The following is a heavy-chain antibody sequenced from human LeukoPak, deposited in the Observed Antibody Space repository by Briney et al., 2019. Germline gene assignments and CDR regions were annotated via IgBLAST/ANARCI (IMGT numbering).Heavy chain of an antibody. CDR1: GFTFSSYA. J-gene: IGHJ3*02. CDR3: ARERFRGGEGAFDI. D-gene: IGHD3-16*01. Sequence: GGSLRLSCAASGFTFSSYAMHWVRQAPGKGLEGVAVISYDGSNKYYADSVKGRFTISRDNSKITLYLQMNSLRAEDTAVYYCARERFRGGEGAFDIWGQGTMVTVSS. V-gene: IGHV3-30-3*01. CDR2: ISYDGSNK.